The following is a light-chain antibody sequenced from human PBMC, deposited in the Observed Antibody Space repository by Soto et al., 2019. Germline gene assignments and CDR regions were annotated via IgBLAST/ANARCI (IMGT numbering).Light chain of an antibody. CDR3: QQYYSTPYT. CDR2: WAS. Sequence: DTVMTQSPDSLAVSLGERATINCKSSQSVLFSADNKKYLAWYQQKPGQPPKLVIHWASTRESGVPDRFSGSGSGTDFTLTISSLQAEDVAVYYCQQYYSTPYTFGQGTKLEIK. J-gene: IGKJ2*01. V-gene: IGKV4-1*01. CDR1: QSVLFSADNKKY.